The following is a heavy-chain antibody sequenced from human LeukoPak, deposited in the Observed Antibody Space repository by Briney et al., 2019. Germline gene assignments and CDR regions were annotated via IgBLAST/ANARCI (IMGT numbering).Heavy chain of an antibody. J-gene: IGHJ4*02. V-gene: IGHV3-11*04. D-gene: IGHD3-22*01. CDR2: ISGSGTSR. Sequence: GGSLRLSCAASGFTFSDYYFTWIRQAPGKGLEWVSFISGSGTSRYLADSVKGRFTISRDNSKNTLSLQMNSLRVEDTAVYYCAKGGYEHDSSGHNYFDYWGQGTLVTVSS. CDR3: AKGGYEHDSSGHNYFDY. CDR1: GFTFSDYY.